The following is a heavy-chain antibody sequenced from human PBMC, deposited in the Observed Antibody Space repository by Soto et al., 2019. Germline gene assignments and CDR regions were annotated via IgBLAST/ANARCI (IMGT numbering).Heavy chain of an antibody. V-gene: IGHV4-31*03. CDR1: GVSITSGAYY. CDR2: IYYNGNT. J-gene: IGHJ3*01. D-gene: IGHD4-17*01. Sequence: SETLSLTCTLSGVSITSGAYYWTWVRQHPGKGLEWIGYIYYNGNTYFSPSLKSRLTISIDTSKNQFSLKLSSVTAADTAMYYCARARLRAVYAFDFWGQGTMVTVSS. CDR3: ARARLRAVYAFDF.